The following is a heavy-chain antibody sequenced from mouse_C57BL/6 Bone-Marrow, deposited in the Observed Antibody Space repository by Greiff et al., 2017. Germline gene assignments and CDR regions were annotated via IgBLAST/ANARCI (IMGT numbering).Heavy chain of an antibody. CDR1: GYAFSSSW. CDR3: ARNPDY. J-gene: IGHJ2*01. Sequence: VQLKESGPELLKPGASVKISCKASGYAFSSSWMNWVKQRPGKGLEWIGRIYPGDGDTNYNGKFKGKATLTADKSSSTAYMQLSSLTSEDSAVYFCARNPDYWGQGTTLTVSS. V-gene: IGHV1-82*01. CDR2: IYPGDGDT.